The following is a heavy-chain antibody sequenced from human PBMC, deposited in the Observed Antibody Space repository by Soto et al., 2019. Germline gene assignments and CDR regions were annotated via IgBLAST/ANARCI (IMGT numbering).Heavy chain of an antibody. J-gene: IGHJ5*01. D-gene: IGHD3-10*01. CDR3: AKQHGTYGPNWIDS. Sequence: EVQLLESGGGLVQPGGSLRLSCAASGFTFSSYAMSWVRQTPGKGLEWVSTLSGSGGSTYYADSVKGQFTISRDNSRSMLYLLMNSLRAEDTAVYYCAKQHGTYGPNWIDSWGPGTLVTVSS. CDR2: LSGSGGST. CDR1: GFTFSSYA. V-gene: IGHV3-23*01.